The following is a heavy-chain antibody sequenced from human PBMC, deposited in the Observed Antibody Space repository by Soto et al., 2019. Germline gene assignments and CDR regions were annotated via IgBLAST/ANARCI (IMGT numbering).Heavy chain of an antibody. D-gene: IGHD3-16*01. V-gene: IGHV3-15*01. J-gene: IGHJ4*02. Sequence: EVQLVESGGDLVKPGGSLRVSCAVYGFSFSNAWLSWVRRAPGKGLGWVGGIKSRADGGTTNNTAPGKGRFTISREDSKNTVFLQMNSLKTEDTAVYYCTAHLGEFFPLDYWGQGTLVTVSS. CDR2: IKSRADGGTT. CDR3: TAHLGEFFPLDY. CDR1: GFSFSNAW.